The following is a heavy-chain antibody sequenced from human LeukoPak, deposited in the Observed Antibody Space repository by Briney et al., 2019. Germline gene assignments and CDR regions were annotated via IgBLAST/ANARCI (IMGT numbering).Heavy chain of an antibody. D-gene: IGHD1-26*01. CDR3: ARETPYGSGSYHMDV. Sequence: SVKVSCKASGYTFNKYGVSWVRQAPGQGLEWMGRIIPILGIANYAQKFQGRVTITADKSTSTAYMELSSLRSEDTAVYYCARETPYGSGSYHMDVWGQGTTVTVSS. J-gene: IGHJ6*02. CDR1: GYTFNKYG. V-gene: IGHV1-69*04. CDR2: IIPILGIA.